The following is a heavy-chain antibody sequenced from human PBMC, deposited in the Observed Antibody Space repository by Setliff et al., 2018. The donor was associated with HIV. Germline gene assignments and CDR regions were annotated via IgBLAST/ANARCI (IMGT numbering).Heavy chain of an antibody. CDR1: GFTFSSYS. CDR2: INGNGQTT. D-gene: IGHD3-9*01. Sequence: PGGSLRLSYLASGFTFSSYSMHWVRQTPGKGFEYVSGINGNGQTTYYGDSVKGRLSVSRDNSKNTLYLQLNNVRPQDTALYHCVRDFEYRSGTFVWGYFQFWGQGIWVTVSS. V-gene: IGHV3-64*04. J-gene: IGHJ4*02. CDR3: VRDFEYRSGTFVWGYFQF.